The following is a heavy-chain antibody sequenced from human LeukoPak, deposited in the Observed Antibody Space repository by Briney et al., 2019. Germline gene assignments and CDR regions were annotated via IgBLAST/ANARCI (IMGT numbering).Heavy chain of an antibody. D-gene: IGHD2-2*01. V-gene: IGHV4-34*01. CDR2: INHSGST. CDR3: VGSSCSSTSCHHYYYYGMDV. Sequence: XYWSWIRQXXGXGLEWIGEINHSGSTNYNPSLKSRVTISVDTSKNQFSLKLSSVTAADTAVYYCVGSSCSSTSCHHYYYYGMDVWGQGTTVTVSS. J-gene: IGHJ6*02. CDR1: XY.